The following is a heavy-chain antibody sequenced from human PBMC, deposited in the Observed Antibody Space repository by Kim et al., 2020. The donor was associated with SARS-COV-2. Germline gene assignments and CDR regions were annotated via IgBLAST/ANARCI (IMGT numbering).Heavy chain of an antibody. D-gene: IGHD3-22*01. V-gene: IGHV1-18*01. CDR2: ISAYNGNT. CDR3: ARGAANKNPRSGYIRCPDY. CDR1: GYTFTSYG. J-gene: IGHJ4*02. Sequence: ASVKVSCKASGYTFTSYGISWVRQAPGQGLEWMGWISAYNGNTNYAQKLQGRVTMTTDTSTSTAYMELRSLRSDDTAVYYCARGAANKNPRSGYIRCPDYWGQGTLVTVSS.